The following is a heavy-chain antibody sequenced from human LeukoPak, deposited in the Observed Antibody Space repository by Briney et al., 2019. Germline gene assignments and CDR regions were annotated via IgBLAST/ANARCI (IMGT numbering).Heavy chain of an antibody. D-gene: IGHD1-1*01. CDR1: GLTFSAYA. Sequence: PGGSLRLSCSASGLTFSAYAMYWVRQAPGKRLEYVSGISSNGGRSFYADSVKGRFTISRDNSKNTLDLQMSSLRVEDTAVYYCVKITSVTGGDCWGQGTRLTVSS. CDR3: VKITSVTGGDC. J-gene: IGHJ4*02. CDR2: ISSNGGRS. V-gene: IGHV3-64D*09.